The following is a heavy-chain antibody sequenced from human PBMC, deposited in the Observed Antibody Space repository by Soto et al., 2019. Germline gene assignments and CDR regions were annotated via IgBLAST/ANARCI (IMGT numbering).Heavy chain of an antibody. CDR1: GSVFSDY. J-gene: IGHJ5*02. D-gene: IGHD2-15*01. V-gene: IGHV3-11*01. Sequence: QVQLVESGGGLVKPGGSLRRSCAASGSVFSDYMSCVRQAPGKGLEWLSYISGSGRTIYSADSVKGRFTISRDNATNSLYLQMNTVRTEDTAVYYCARLPFPWWWFDPWGQGPLVTVSS. CDR2: ISGSGRTI. CDR3: ARLPFPWWWFDP.